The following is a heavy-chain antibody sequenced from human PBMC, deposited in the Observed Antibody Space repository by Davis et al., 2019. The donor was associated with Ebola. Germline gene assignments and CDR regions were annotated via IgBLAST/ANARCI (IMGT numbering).Heavy chain of an antibody. J-gene: IGHJ4*02. CDR1: GFTFSTST. Sequence: GGPLRPPFAAPGFTFSTSTMIWVPQAPGKGLEWASSIRSSSNYIDYADPVKGRFTVSRDNAKNSLYLQINSLKTEDTAVYYWTRVKDNSGYYYGAKGYWGQGTLVTVSS. D-gene: IGHD3-22*01. V-gene: IGHV3-21*03. CDR2: IRSSSNYI. CDR3: TRVKDNSGYYYGAKGY.